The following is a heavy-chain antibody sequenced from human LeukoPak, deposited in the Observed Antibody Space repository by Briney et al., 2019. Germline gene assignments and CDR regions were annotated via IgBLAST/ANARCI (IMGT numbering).Heavy chain of an antibody. CDR3: ARHPDYYGSGSYYPLFDY. V-gene: IGHV5-51*01. D-gene: IGHD3-10*01. J-gene: IGHJ4*02. CDR2: IYPGDSDT. CDR1: GYSFTSYW. Sequence: GESLKISCKGSGYSFTSYWIGWVRQMPGKGLEWMGIIYPGDSDTRYSPSFQGQVTISADKSINTAYLQWSSLKASDTAMYYCARHPDYYGSGSYYPLFDYWGQGTLVTVSS.